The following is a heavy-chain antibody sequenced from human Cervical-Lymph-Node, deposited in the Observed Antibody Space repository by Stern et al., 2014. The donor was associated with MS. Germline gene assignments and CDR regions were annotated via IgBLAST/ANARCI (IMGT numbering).Heavy chain of an antibody. D-gene: IGHD1-1*01. Sequence: VQLVESGGGLVQPGGSLRLSCAASGFSFNTYWMHWVRQAPGQGLVWGSRLNSDGSITSYADSVKGRFTISRDIAKNTLYLQMNSLRVDDTGVYYCARDMRNGYYGMDVWGQGTTVIVSS. CDR2: LNSDGSIT. CDR1: GFSFNTYW. J-gene: IGHJ6*02. V-gene: IGHV3-74*01. CDR3: ARDMRNGYYGMDV.